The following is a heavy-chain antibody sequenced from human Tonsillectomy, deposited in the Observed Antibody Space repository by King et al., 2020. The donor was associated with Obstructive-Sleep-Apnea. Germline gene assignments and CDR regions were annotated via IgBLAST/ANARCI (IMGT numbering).Heavy chain of an antibody. CDR3: VRDPYSYFDY. CDR2: IYYIGSS. V-gene: IGHV4-39*07. D-gene: IGHD2-21*01. Sequence: LQLQESGPGLVKPSETLSLTCTVSGGFVSSSSYYWGWIRQPPGKGLEWIGSIYYIGSSYYNPSLKSRVTISVDTSKNQFSLKLSSVTAADTAVYYCVRDPYSYFDYWGQGTLVTVSS. CDR1: GGFVSSSSYY. J-gene: IGHJ4*02.